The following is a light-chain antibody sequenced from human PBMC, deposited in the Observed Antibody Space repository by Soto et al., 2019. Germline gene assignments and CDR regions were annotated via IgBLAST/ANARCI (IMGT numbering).Light chain of an antibody. CDR1: SSNIGAGYD. Sequence: QSVLTQPPSVSGAPGQRVTISCTGSSSNIGAGYDVHWYQQLPGTAPKLLISGNSNRPSGVPDRFSGSKSGTSASLAITGLXAXDXADYYCQSYDSSLSGWVFGGGTQLTVL. V-gene: IGLV1-40*01. CDR2: GNS. J-gene: IGLJ3*02. CDR3: QSYDSSLSGWV.